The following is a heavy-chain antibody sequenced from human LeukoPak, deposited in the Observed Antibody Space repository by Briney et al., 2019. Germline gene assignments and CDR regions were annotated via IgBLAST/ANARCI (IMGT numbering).Heavy chain of an antibody. Sequence: SETLSLTCTVSGGSISSYYWSWIRQPPGKGLEWIGYIYYSGSTNYSPSLKSRVTISVDTSKNQFSLKLSSVTAADTAVYYCASATFEQGYFDYWGQGTLVTVSS. CDR1: GGSISSYY. D-gene: IGHD1/OR15-1a*01. J-gene: IGHJ4*02. V-gene: IGHV4-59*01. CDR3: ASATFEQGYFDY. CDR2: IYYSGST.